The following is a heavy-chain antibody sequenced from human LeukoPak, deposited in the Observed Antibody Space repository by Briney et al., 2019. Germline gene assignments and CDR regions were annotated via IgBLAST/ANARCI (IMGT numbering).Heavy chain of an antibody. CDR1: GFSFSSSW. Sequence: GGSLRLSCAASGFSFSSSWMYWVRQAPGKGLVWVSRMNTDGSNTKYADSVKGRFTISGDNAKNTLYLQMNSLRAEDTAVYYCARGERYCSSTSCRLFDYWGQGTLVTVSS. V-gene: IGHV3-74*01. J-gene: IGHJ4*02. D-gene: IGHD2-2*01. CDR3: ARGERYCSSTSCRLFDY. CDR2: MNTDGSNT.